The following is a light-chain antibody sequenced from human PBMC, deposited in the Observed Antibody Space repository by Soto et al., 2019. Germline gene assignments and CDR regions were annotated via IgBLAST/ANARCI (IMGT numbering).Light chain of an antibody. Sequence: DIQMTQSPSTLSASVGERVTITCRASQSISAWLAWYQQKPGKAPKLLIYKASNVESGVPSRFSGSGSGTEFTLTISSLQPDDFATYYCQQYHSYPLTFGQGTRREIK. V-gene: IGKV1-5*03. CDR2: KAS. J-gene: IGKJ5*01. CDR3: QQYHSYPLT. CDR1: QSISAW.